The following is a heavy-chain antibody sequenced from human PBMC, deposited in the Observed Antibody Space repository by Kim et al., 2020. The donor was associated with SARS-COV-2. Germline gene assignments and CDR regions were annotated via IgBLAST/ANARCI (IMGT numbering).Heavy chain of an antibody. CDR3: ARDLRTGYNDYYYYGMDV. Sequence: GGSLRLSCADSGFIFSNYWMSWVRQAPGKGLEWVANIKQDGSDKHYVDSVKGRFTISRDNAKNSLYLQMNSLRAEDTAVYYCARDLRTGYNDYYYYGMDVWGQGTTVTVSS. V-gene: IGHV3-7*03. D-gene: IGHD3-9*01. J-gene: IGHJ6*02. CDR2: IKQDGSDK. CDR1: GFIFSNYW.